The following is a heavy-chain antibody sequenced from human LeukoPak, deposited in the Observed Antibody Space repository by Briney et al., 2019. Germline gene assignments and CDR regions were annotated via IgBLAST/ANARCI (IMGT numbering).Heavy chain of an antibody. CDR3: ARTRYFDL. J-gene: IGHJ2*01. V-gene: IGHV3-7*01. CDR2: IKQDGSEK. Sequence: GGSLRLSCAASGFTIRTYGMHWVRQAPGKGLEWVANIKQDGSEKYYVDSVKGRFTTSRDNAKNSLYLQMNSLRAEDTAVYYCARTRYFDLWGRGTLVTVSS. CDR1: GFTIRTYG.